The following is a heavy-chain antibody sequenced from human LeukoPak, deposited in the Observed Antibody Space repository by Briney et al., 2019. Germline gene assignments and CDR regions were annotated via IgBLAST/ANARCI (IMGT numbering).Heavy chain of an antibody. CDR2: IYTSGST. CDR3: ARAYYGSGYPLFDY. CDR1: GGSISSGSYY. J-gene: IGHJ4*02. Sequence: SETLSLTCTVSGGSISSGSYYWSWIRQPAGKGLEWIGRIYTSGSTNYNPSLKSRVTISVDTSKNQFSLKLSSVTAADTAVYYCARAYYGSGYPLFDYWGQGTLVTVSS. V-gene: IGHV4-61*02. D-gene: IGHD3-10*01.